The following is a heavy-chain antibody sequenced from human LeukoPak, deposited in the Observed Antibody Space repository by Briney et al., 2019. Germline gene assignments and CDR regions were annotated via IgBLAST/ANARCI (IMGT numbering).Heavy chain of an antibody. Sequence: ASETLSLTCAVYGGSFSGYYWSWIRQPPGKGLEWIGEINHSGSTNYNPSLKSRVTISVDTSKNQFSLRLSSVTAADTAVYYCARFSKYFDSYAHYLDYWGQGILVTVSS. V-gene: IGHV4-34*01. CDR2: INHSGST. D-gene: IGHD3-22*01. CDR1: GGSFSGYY. J-gene: IGHJ4*02. CDR3: ARFSKYFDSYAHYLDY.